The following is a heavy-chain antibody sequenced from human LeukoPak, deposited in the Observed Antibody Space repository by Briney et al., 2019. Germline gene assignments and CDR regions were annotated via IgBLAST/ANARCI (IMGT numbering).Heavy chain of an antibody. V-gene: IGHV4-39*07. CDR1: GASISSSTDY. Sequence: PSETLSLTCSVSGASISSSTDYWDWMRQPPGKGLEWIGSLIYGGSTYYNPSLKSRVTISRDTSKNQFSLKLSSVTAADTAVYYCARRYSRSRWGGIDYWGQGTLVTVSS. D-gene: IGHD2-15*01. J-gene: IGHJ4*02. CDR3: ARRYSRSRWGGIDY. CDR2: LIYGGST.